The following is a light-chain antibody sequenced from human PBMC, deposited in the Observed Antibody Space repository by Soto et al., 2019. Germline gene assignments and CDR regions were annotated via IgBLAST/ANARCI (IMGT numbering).Light chain of an antibody. CDR1: HSVSSY. Sequence: IVMTHCPATLSVSPGEIATLSFRAIHSVSSYLAWSQQKPGQAPRLLIFDASNRDTGVPARFSGSGSGTDFPLTIGSVEPEDVGVYYCKQRTPWPITFGQGTRLQIK. J-gene: IGKJ5*01. CDR2: DAS. V-gene: IGKV3-11*01. CDR3: KQRTPWPIT.